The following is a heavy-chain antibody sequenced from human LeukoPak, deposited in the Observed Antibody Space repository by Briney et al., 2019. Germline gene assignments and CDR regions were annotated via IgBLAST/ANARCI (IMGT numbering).Heavy chain of an antibody. V-gene: IGHV3-7*03. CDR3: AKRWRDSSGWFFDY. J-gene: IGHJ4*02. Sequence: GGSLRLSCAASGFTFSSYWMSWVRQGPGKGLEWVANTKQDGSEKYYVDSVKGRFTISRDNAKNSLYLQMNSLRADDTAVYYCAKRWRDSSGWFFDYWGQGTLVTVSS. D-gene: IGHD6-19*01. CDR2: TKQDGSEK. CDR1: GFTFSSYW.